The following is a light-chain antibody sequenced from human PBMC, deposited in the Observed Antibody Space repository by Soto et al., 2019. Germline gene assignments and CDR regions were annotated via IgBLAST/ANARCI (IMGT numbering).Light chain of an antibody. CDR3: TSYSSSNNFDVV. CDR2: EVT. Sequence: QSALTQPASVSGSPGQSITISCNGTTTDIGDNTYNYVSWYQRHPGKAPKLLIFEVTNRPSGISGRFSGSKSGSTASLTISGLQAEDEADYYCTSYSSSNNFDVVFGGGTKLTVL. CDR1: TTDIGDNTYNY. V-gene: IGLV2-14*01. J-gene: IGLJ2*01.